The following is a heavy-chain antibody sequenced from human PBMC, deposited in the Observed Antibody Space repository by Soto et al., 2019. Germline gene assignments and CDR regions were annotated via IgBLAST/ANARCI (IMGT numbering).Heavy chain of an antibody. CDR1: GRSISRYY. CDR2: IYYSGST. CDR3: ARRIVGATSGGYFDY. Sequence: SETLSLTCTVSGRSISRYYWSWIRQPPGKGLEWIGYIYYSGSTNYNPSLKSRVTISVDTSKNQFSLKLSSVTAADTAVYYCARRIVGATSGGYFDYWGQGTLVTVSS. V-gene: IGHV4-59*01. D-gene: IGHD1-26*01. J-gene: IGHJ4*02.